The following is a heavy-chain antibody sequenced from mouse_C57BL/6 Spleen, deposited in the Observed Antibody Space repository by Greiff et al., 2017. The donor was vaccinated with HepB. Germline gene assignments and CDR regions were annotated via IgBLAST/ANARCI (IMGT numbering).Heavy chain of an antibody. CDR2: IYPSDSET. CDR3: ARSVLRDYFDY. CDR1: GYTFTSYW. J-gene: IGHJ2*01. Sequence: LQQPGAELVRPGSSVKLSCKASGYTFTSYWMDWVKQRPGQGLEWIGNIYPSDSETHYNQKFKDKATLTVDKSSSTAYMQLSSLTSEDSAVYYCARSVLRDYFDYWGQGTTLTVSS. V-gene: IGHV1-61*01. D-gene: IGHD1-1*01.